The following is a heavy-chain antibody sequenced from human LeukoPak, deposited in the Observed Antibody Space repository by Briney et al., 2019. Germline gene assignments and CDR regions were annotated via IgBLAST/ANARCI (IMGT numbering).Heavy chain of an antibody. CDR1: GGSFSGYY. J-gene: IGHJ2*01. CDR2: INHSGST. D-gene: IGHD4-17*01. V-gene: IGHV4-34*01. CDR3: ARSDYGEEYEYWYFDL. Sequence: SETLSLTCAVYGGSFSGYYWSWIRQPPGKGLEWIGEINHSGSTNYNPSLKNRVTISVDTSKNQFSLKLSSVTAADTAVYYCARSDYGEEYEYWYFDLWGRGTLVTVSS.